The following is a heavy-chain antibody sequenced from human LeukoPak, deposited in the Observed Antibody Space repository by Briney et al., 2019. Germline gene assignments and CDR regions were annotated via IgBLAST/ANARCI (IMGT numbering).Heavy chain of an antibody. CDR1: GFTFSSYG. CDR2: ISYDGSNK. V-gene: IGHV3-30*18. CDR3: AKEYCSGGSCFHFDY. D-gene: IGHD2-15*01. Sequence: GRSLRLSCAASGFTFSSYGMHWVRQAPGKGLEWVAVISYDGSNKYYADSVKGRFTISRDNSKNTLYLQMNSLRAEDTAVYYCAKEYCSGGSCFHFDYWGQGTLVTVSP. J-gene: IGHJ4*02.